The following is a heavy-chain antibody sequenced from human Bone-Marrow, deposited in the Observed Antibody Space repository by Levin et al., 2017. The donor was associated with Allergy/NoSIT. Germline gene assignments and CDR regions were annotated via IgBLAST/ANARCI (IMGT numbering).Heavy chain of an antibody. Sequence: ASVKVSCKASGDTFIGYYMHWVRQAPGQGLEWMGWINPNTGGPNYAQKFQGRVSMTSDTSTNTVYMDLTRLTSDDTAVYFCAKSGPRTPWRGGYYYYYMDVWGTGSAVTVSS. CDR3: AKSGPRTPWRGGYYYYYMDV. CDR1: GDTFIGYY. J-gene: IGHJ6*03. CDR2: INPNTGGP. D-gene: IGHD1-26*01. V-gene: IGHV1-2*02.